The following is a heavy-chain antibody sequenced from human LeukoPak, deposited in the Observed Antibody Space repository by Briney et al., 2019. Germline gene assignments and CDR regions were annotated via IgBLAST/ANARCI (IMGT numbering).Heavy chain of an antibody. CDR3: ASAPRYDSSGYYCKY. J-gene: IGHJ4*02. V-gene: IGHV3-48*02. Sequence: GGSLRLSCAASGFTFSSYAMSWVRQAPGKGLEWVSYISSSSSALYYADSVKGRFTISRDNAKNSLYLQMNSLRDEDTAVYYCASAPRYDSSGYYCKYWGQGTLVTVSS. CDR2: ISSSSSAL. CDR1: GFTFSSYA. D-gene: IGHD3-22*01.